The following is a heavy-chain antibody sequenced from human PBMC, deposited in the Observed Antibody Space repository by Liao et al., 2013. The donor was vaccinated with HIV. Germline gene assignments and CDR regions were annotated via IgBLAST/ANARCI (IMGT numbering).Heavy chain of an antibody. V-gene: IGHV4-30-4*08. J-gene: IGHJ4*02. Sequence: QLQLQESGPGLVKPSQTLSLTCSVSGDSISSGDYYWTWIRQPPGKGLEWIGYIYYSGRTYYNPSLKSRLTMSLDTSKNHFSLNLNSVTAADTAVYFCARAYGSGLYYFDYWAEGTLVTVSS. CDR2: IYYSGRT. CDR3: ARAYGSGLYYFDY. CDR1: GDSISSGDYY. D-gene: IGHD3-10*01.